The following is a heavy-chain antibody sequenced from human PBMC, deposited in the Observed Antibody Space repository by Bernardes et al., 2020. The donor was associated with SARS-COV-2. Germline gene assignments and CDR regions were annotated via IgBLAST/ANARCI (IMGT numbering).Heavy chain of an antibody. CDR2: IYSGGST. CDR3: ARERISGWSTNYFDY. V-gene: IGHV3-66*01. D-gene: IGHD6-19*01. CDR1: GFTVSSNY. J-gene: IGHJ4*02. Sequence: GGSLRLSCAASGFTVSSNYMSWVRQAPGKGLEWGSVIYSGGSTYYADSVKGRFTISRDNSKNTLYLQMNSLRADDTAVYYCARERISGWSTNYFDYWGQGTLVTVSS.